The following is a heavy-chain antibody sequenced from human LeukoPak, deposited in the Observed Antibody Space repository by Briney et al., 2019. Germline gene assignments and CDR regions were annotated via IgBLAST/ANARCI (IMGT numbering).Heavy chain of an antibody. V-gene: IGHV3-11*05. D-gene: IGHD6-13*01. J-gene: IGHJ5*02. CDR3: AKVGEKYSSSWYDA. Sequence: GGSLRLSCAASGFTFNDYYMGWIRQAPGKGREWVSYISSSSSYTNYADSVKGRFTISRDNAKNSLDLQMNSLRAEDTALYYCAKVGEKYSSSWYDAWGQGTLVTVSS. CDR1: GFTFNDYY. CDR2: ISSSSSYT.